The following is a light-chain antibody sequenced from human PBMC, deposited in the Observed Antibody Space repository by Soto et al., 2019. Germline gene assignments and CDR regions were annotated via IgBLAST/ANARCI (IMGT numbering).Light chain of an antibody. CDR2: YAS. V-gene: IGKV1-5*01. CDR3: QQYNGYPWT. Sequence: DIPMTQSPSTLSASVGDRVTITCRASQSISTWLAWYQQKTGKAPKVLIYYASSLESGVPSRFSGSGSGTEITLTISSLQPDDFATYFCQQYNGYPWTFGQGTKVEIK. J-gene: IGKJ1*01. CDR1: QSISTW.